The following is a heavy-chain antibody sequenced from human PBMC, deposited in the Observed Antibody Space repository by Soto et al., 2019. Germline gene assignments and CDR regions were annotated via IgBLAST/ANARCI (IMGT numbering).Heavy chain of an antibody. V-gene: IGHV1-18*04. CDR1: AYGMSGDG. Sequence: ALLNRYRKGAAYGMSGDGSSWMRQVAGQGLEWMGWISAYNGNTNYAQKLQGKVTMNTHTSTSTAYMELRSLRFDYTAVYYYARVGCGVGYWGQGTLGTRSS. J-gene: IGHJ4*03. CDR3: ARVGCGVGY. D-gene: IGHD6-19*01. CDR2: ISAYNGNT.